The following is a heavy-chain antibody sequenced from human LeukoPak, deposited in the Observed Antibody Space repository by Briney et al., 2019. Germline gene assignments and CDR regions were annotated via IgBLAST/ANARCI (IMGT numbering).Heavy chain of an antibody. CDR3: AKDRLVPGSVLDY. J-gene: IGHJ4*02. D-gene: IGHD6-19*01. V-gene: IGHV3-30*02. CDR1: GFTLSDYG. Sequence: GGSLRLSCASSGFTLSDYGMHWVRQAPGRGLEWVAFIRYDGSDKYYADSVSARFTISRDNSKNTLYLQMNSLRVEDTAVYYCAKDRLVPGSVLDYWGQGTLVTVSS. CDR2: IRYDGSDK.